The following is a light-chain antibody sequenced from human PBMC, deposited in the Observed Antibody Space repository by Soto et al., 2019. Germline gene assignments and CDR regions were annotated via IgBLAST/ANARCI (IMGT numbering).Light chain of an antibody. CDR1: QSITSW. CDR2: DAS. V-gene: IGKV1-5*01. Sequence: DIQMTQSPSTLSASVGGRVTITCRASQSITSWLAWYQQKPGKAPKLLIYDASSLENGVPSRFSGSGSGTVFTLTISSLQPDDYATYYCQQYNRYWTFGQGTKVEVK. J-gene: IGKJ1*01. CDR3: QQYNRYWT.